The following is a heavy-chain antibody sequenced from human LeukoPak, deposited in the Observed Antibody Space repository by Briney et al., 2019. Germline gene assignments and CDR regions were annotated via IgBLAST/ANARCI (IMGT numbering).Heavy chain of an antibody. D-gene: IGHD5-24*01. Sequence: ASVKVSCKASGGTFSSYAMSWVRQAPGQGLEWMGRIIPILGIANYAQKFQGRVTITADKSTRTAYMELSTLRSEDTAVYYCASPRDGYPPGGDYWGQGTLVTVSS. CDR1: GGTFSSYA. CDR3: ASPRDGYPPGGDY. V-gene: IGHV1-69*04. J-gene: IGHJ4*02. CDR2: IIPILGIA.